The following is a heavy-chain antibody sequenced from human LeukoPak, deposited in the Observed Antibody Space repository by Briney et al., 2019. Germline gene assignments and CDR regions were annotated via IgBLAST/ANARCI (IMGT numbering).Heavy chain of an antibody. V-gene: IGHV1-69*05. J-gene: IGHJ4*02. CDR1: GGTFSSYA. CDR3: ARGVLLGVVIISHFDY. Sequence: SVKVSCKASGGTFSSYAISWVRQAPGQGLEWMGGIIPIFGTANYAQKFQGRVTITTDESTSTAYMELSSLRSEDTAVYYCARGVLLGVVIISHFDYWGQGTLVTVSS. CDR2: IIPIFGTA. D-gene: IGHD3-3*01.